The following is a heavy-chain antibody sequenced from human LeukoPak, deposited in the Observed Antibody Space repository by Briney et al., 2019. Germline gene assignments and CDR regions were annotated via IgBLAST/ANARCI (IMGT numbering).Heavy chain of an antibody. V-gene: IGHV1-18*01. J-gene: IGHJ4*02. CDR2: ISHSNGKT. Sequence: GSSVKVSCLASGYTFSHYGLSWVRQPPGQGLEGMAWISHSNGKTRSVQKVQGRITKTTDISTSVVYRELRSLRFDDTAVYYCVRDHGPEDRRPSDYWGQGTLVTVSS. CDR3: VRDHGPEDRRPSDY. CDR1: GYTFSHYG. D-gene: IGHD2-15*01.